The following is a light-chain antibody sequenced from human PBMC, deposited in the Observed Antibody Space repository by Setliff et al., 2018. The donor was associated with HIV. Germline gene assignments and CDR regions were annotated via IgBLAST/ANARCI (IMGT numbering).Light chain of an antibody. CDR1: SSDVGGYNY. Sequence: QSALTQPASVSGSPGQSITISCTGTSSDVGGYNYVSWYQQRPGNAPKLMIFEVSNRPSGVSNRFSGSKSGNTASLTISGLRAEDEADYYCSSYTSSSLDVFGTGTKVTVL. V-gene: IGLV2-14*01. CDR2: EVS. CDR3: SSYTSSSLDV. J-gene: IGLJ1*01.